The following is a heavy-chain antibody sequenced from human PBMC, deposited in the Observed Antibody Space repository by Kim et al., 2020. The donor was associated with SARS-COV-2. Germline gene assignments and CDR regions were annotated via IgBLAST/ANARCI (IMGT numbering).Heavy chain of an antibody. CDR2: VYYSGST. CDR1: GASISSSYYY. D-gene: IGHD3-16*02. J-gene: IGHJ3*01. CDR3: VTPYVWGSYRDA. Sequence: SETLSLTCTVSGASISSSYYYWGWIRQPPGKGLESIGTVYYSGSTYYNPSLKSRVTMSIDTSKNQFSLKLTSVTAADTAMYYCVTPYVWGSYRDA. V-gene: IGHV4-39*01.